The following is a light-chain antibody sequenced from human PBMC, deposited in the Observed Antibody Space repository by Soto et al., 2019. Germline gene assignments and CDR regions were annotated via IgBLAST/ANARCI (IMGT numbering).Light chain of an antibody. J-gene: IGKJ2*01. V-gene: IGKV2-24*01. CDR2: NIF. CDR3: MQVTQFPYT. Sequence: DIVMTQTPLSSPVTLGQPASISCRSSQSLVHSDRNTYLSWLQQRPGQPPRLLIYNIFNRFSGVPDRFSASGAGTDFTLKISRVESEDVGVYYCMQVTQFPYTFGQGTKLEIK. CDR1: QSLVHSDRNTY.